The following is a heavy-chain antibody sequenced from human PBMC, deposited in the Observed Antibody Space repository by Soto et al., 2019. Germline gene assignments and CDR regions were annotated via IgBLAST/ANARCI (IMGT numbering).Heavy chain of an antibody. Sequence: SETLSLTCTVSGGSIGSGGYYWSWIRQHPGKGLEWIGYIYYSGIAYYNPSLKSRVTISVDTSKNQFSLKLSSVTAADTAVYYCARSPGYYFDYWGQGTLVTVSS. CDR1: GGSIGSGGYY. CDR3: ARSPGYYFDY. J-gene: IGHJ4*02. V-gene: IGHV4-31*03. CDR2: IYYSGIA.